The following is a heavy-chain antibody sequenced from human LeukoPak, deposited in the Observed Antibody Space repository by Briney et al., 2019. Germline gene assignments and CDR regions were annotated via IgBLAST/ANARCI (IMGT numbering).Heavy chain of an antibody. Sequence: GGSLRLSYAASGFTVSSNYMSWVRQAPGKGLEWVSVIYSGGSTYYADSVKGRFTISRDNSKNTLYLQMNSLRAEDTAVYYCARDAVVMRIYYGMDVWGQGTTVTVSS. CDR1: GFTVSSNY. CDR2: IYSGGST. CDR3: ARDAVVMRIYYGMDV. J-gene: IGHJ6*02. D-gene: IGHD3-22*01. V-gene: IGHV3-53*01.